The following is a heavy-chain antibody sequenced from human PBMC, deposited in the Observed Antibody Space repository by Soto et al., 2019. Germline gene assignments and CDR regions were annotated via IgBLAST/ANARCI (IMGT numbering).Heavy chain of an antibody. D-gene: IGHD3-3*01. CDR3: AHRRGYDFWSGFPIAYNWFDP. Sequence: SGPTLVNPTQTLTLTCTFSGFSLSTSGMCVSWIRQPPGKALEWLALIDWGDEKYYSTSLKTRLTISKDTSKSQVVLTMTNMDPVDTATYYCAHRRGYDFWSGFPIAYNWFDPWGQGTLVTVSS. CDR2: IDWGDEK. CDR1: GFSLSTSGMC. J-gene: IGHJ5*02. V-gene: IGHV2-70*12.